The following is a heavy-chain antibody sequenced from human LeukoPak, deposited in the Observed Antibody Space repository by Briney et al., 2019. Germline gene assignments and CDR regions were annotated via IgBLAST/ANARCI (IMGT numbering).Heavy chain of an antibody. V-gene: IGHV1-69*04. CDR1: GGTFSSYA. D-gene: IGHD7-27*01. CDR2: IIPILGIA. CDR3: ARGLGHYYYYYMDV. J-gene: IGHJ6*03. Sequence: SVKVSCKASGGTFSSYAISWVRQAPGQGLEWTGRIIPILGIANYAQKFQGRVTITADKSTSTAYMELSSLRSEDTAVYYCARGLGHYYYYYMDVRGKGTTVTVSS.